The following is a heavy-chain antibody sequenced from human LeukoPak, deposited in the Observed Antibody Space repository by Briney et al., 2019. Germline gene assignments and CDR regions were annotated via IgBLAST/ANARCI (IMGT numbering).Heavy chain of an antibody. V-gene: IGHV3-21*01. J-gene: IGHJ4*02. D-gene: IGHD3/OR15-3a*01. CDR1: GFTFDTYT. CDR3: ARVRTAYYPDY. CDR2: ISSKSGYI. Sequence: PGGSLRLSCVASGFTFDTYTMNWVRQAPGKGLEWVSSISSKSGYIHYADSVKGRFIISRDNAKSSLSLQMNSLRAEDTAVYYCARVRTAYYPDYWGQGTLVTVSS.